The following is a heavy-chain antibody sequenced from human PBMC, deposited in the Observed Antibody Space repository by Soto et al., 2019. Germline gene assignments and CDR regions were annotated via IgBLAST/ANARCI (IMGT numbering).Heavy chain of an antibody. CDR3: ARLGIAAAGKGNLYYYGMDV. CDR2: INHSGST. Sequence: SETLSLTCAVYGGSFSGYYWSWIRQPPGKGLEWIGEINHSGSTNYNPSLKSRVTISVDTSKNQFSLKLSSVTAADTAVYYCARLGIAAAGKGNLYYYGMDVWGQGTTVTVS. D-gene: IGHD6-13*01. J-gene: IGHJ6*02. CDR1: GGSFSGYY. V-gene: IGHV4-34*01.